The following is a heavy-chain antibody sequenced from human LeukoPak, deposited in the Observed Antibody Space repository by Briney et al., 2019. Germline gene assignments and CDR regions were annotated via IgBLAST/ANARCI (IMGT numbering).Heavy chain of an antibody. J-gene: IGHJ4*02. CDR1: GFTFSDYY. CDR3: AREVSAAGILDY. CDR2: ISGSGSTI. D-gene: IGHD6-13*01. Sequence: GGSLRLSCATSGFTFSDYYMSWIRQAPGKGLEWLSYISGSGSTIYYADSVKGRFTISRDNAKNSLYLQMSSLRAEDTAVYYCAREVSAAGILDYWGQGALVTVSS. V-gene: IGHV3-11*01.